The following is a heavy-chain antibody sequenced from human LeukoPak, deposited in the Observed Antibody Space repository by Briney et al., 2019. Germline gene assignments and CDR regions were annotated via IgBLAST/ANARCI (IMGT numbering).Heavy chain of an antibody. J-gene: IGHJ5*02. CDR1: GYTFTSYD. Sequence: ASVKVSCTASGYTFTSYDNKCWIQAPGQGPEWMGWMNPPSGNTGYAQKFQGRVTITRDTSISTAYMELSSLRSEDTAAYYCARDFGDNSGWFDPWGQGTLVAVSS. CDR3: ARDFGDNSGWFDP. V-gene: IGHV1-8*01. CDR2: MNPPSGNT. D-gene: IGHD3-16*01.